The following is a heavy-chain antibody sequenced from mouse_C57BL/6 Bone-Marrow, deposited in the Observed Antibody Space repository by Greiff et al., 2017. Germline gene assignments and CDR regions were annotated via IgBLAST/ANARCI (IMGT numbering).Heavy chain of an antibody. V-gene: IGHV5-4*01. Sequence: DVKLVESGGGLVKPGGSLKLSCAASGFTFSSYAMSWVRQTPEKRLEWVATISDGGSYTYYPDNVKGRFTISRDNAKNNLYMQMSHLKSEDTAMYYCARDSYNGSSFYWYFDVWGTGTTVTVSS. CDR1: GFTFSSYA. J-gene: IGHJ1*03. D-gene: IGHD1-1*01. CDR3: ARDSYNGSSFYWYFDV. CDR2: ISDGGSYT.